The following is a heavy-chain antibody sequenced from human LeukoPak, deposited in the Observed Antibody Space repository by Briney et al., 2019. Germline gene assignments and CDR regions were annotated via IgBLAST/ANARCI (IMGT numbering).Heavy chain of an antibody. CDR1: AFTSSGDW. D-gene: IGHD2-15*01. V-gene: IGHV3-74*03. Sequence: TGGSLRLSCAASAFTSSGDWMHWVRHAPGKGLVWVARLKNDGSSAEYANSAQGRFIISRDNSRNTVFLQMDSLRGDDTAIYYCARARGGYVLDSWGQGTQVIVSS. J-gene: IGHJ4*02. CDR3: ARARGGYVLDS. CDR2: LKNDGSSA.